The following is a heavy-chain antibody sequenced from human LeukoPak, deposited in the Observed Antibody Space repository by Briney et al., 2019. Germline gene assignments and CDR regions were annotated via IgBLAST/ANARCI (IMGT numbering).Heavy chain of an antibody. D-gene: IGHD6-13*01. CDR1: GFTFSSYG. CDR2: ISYDGSNK. J-gene: IGHJ4*02. CDR3: AKVKIAAASHFEY. Sequence: GGSLRLSCAASGFTFSSYGMHWVRQAPGKGLKGVAVISYDGSNKYYADSVKGRFAISRDNSKNTMYLKMNSLSAEDTAVYYCAKVKIAAASHFEYWGQVTLVTVSS. V-gene: IGHV3-30*18.